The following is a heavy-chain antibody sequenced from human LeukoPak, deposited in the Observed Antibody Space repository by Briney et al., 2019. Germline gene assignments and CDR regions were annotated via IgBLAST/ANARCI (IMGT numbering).Heavy chain of an antibody. J-gene: IGHJ4*02. CDR2: ISSSSSYI. D-gene: IGHD5-12*01. CDR1: GFTFSSYS. Sequence: PGGSLRLSCAASGFTFSSYSMNWVRQAPGEGLEWVSSISSSSSYIYYADSVKGRFTISRDNAKNSLYLQMNSLRAEDTAVYYCARDMTVATFDYWGQGTLVTVSS. V-gene: IGHV3-21*01. CDR3: ARDMTVATFDY.